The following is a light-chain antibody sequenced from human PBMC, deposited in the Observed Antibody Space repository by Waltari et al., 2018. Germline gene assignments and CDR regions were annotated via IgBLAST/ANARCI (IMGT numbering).Light chain of an antibody. V-gene: IGKV1-12*01. Sequence: SVGDRVTITCRASQHISGWLAWYQQRPGEGPKLLIYEASSLQSGVPSRFSGSGSGTDFTLTISSLQPEDSAVYYCQQGHSFPLTFGGGTKVDIK. J-gene: IGKJ4*01. CDR2: EAS. CDR3: QQGHSFPLT. CDR1: QHISGW.